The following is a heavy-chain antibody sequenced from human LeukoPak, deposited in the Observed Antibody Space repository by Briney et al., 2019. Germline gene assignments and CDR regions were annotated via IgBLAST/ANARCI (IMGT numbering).Heavy chain of an antibody. CDR1: GFTFSGFI. Sequence: QPGGSLRLSCAASGFTFSGFIIHWVRQAPGKGLEWIGRVTSKTNSYATAYAASVKDRFTVSRDDSKKTAYLQMNSLKTEDTAVYYCAAGITLVRGGTFDIWGQGTMVIVSS. CDR3: AAGITLVRGGTFDI. D-gene: IGHD3-10*01. V-gene: IGHV3-73*01. J-gene: IGHJ3*02. CDR2: VTSKTNSYAT.